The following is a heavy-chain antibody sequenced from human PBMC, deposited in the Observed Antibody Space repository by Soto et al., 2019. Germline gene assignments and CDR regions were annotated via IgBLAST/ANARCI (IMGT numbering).Heavy chain of an antibody. Sequence: QVQLVQSGAEVKKPGASVKVSCKTSGYTFTRYVMHWVRQAPGQRLEWMGWINAGIGNTKYSQKFQGRVTFTRDTSASTAYMELSSLRSDDTAVYYCAIGATGYDYWGQGTLVSVSS. V-gene: IGHV1-3*01. CDR2: INAGIGNT. D-gene: IGHD1-1*01. J-gene: IGHJ4*02. CDR3: AIGATGYDY. CDR1: GYTFTRYV.